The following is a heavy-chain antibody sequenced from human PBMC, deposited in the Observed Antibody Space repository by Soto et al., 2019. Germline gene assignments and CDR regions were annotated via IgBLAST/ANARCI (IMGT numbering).Heavy chain of an antibody. CDR1: GGTFSSYA. J-gene: IGHJ4*02. Sequence: QVQLVQSGAEVKKPGSSVKVSCKASGGTFSSYALRWVRQAPGQGLEWMGGIIPMSGATNYAQKFQGRVTFTADESTNTAYLELTSLRSEDTAVYYCARGGPENDYWRQGTLVTVSS. CDR3: ARGGPENDY. V-gene: IGHV1-69*12. CDR2: IIPMSGAT. D-gene: IGHD1-26*01.